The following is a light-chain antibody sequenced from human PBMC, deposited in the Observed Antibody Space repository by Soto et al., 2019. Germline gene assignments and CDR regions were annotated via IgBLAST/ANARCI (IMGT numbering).Light chain of an antibody. J-gene: IGKJ1*01. Sequence: EIVMTQSPATLSVSPGERATLSCRASQSVSSNLAWYQQKPGQAPRLLIYGASTRTTGIPARFSGSGSGTEFTLTISSLQSEDFAVYYCQQYNNWPPVTFGQGTKVEIK. CDR3: QQYNNWPPVT. CDR2: GAS. V-gene: IGKV3-15*01. CDR1: QSVSSN.